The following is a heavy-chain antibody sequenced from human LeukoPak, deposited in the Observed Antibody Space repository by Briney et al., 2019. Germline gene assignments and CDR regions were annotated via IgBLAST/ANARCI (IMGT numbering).Heavy chain of an antibody. CDR1: GYTLTELS. V-gene: IGHV1-24*01. J-gene: IGHJ4*02. D-gene: IGHD6-13*01. Sequence: ASVKVSRKVSGYTLTELSMHWVRQAPGKGLEWMGGFDPEDGETIYAQKFQGRVTITADESTSTAYMELSSLRSEDTAVYYCARARQYSSSWYYFDYWGQGTLVTVSS. CDR2: FDPEDGET. CDR3: ARARQYSSSWYYFDY.